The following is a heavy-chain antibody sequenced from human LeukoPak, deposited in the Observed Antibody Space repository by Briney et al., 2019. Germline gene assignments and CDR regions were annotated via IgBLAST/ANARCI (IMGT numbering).Heavy chain of an antibody. V-gene: IGHV1-2*02. CDR1: GYTFISHG. CDR3: VRAGELDY. Sequence: ASVKVSCKASGYTFISHGISWMRQAPGQGLEWMGWINPKSGGTKYAQKFQGRVTMTRDTSITTAYMELTILSSDDTAVFYCVRAGELDYWGQGTLVTVSS. J-gene: IGHJ4*02. D-gene: IGHD7-27*01. CDR2: INPKSGGT.